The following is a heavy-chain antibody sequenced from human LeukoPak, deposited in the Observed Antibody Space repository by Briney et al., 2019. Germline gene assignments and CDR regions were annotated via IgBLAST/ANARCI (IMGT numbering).Heavy chain of an antibody. Sequence: SETLSLTCTVSGGSISSDYWSWIRQPAGKGLEWIGRIYTSGSTSYNPSLKSRVTMSVDASKNQCSLKLSSVTAADTAVYYCARGEDFGQPPDSYGDYGMDVWGQGTTVTVSS. V-gene: IGHV4-4*07. CDR3: ARGEDFGQPPDSYGDYGMDV. CDR2: IYTSGST. CDR1: GGSISSDY. D-gene: IGHD2-15*01. J-gene: IGHJ6*02.